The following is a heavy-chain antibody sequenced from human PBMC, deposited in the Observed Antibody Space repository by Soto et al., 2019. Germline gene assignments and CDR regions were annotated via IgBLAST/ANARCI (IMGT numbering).Heavy chain of an antibody. CDR2: IWYDGSNK. Sequence: QVQLVESGGGVVQPGRSLRLSCAASGFSFSSYGMHWVRQAPGKGLEWVAVIWYDGSNKYYADSVKGRFTISRDNSKNTLYLQMNSLRAEDSAVYYCARDSVVPAASYYYYMDVWGKGTTVTVSS. D-gene: IGHD2-2*01. CDR3: ARDSVVPAASYYYYMDV. CDR1: GFSFSSYG. V-gene: IGHV3-33*01. J-gene: IGHJ6*03.